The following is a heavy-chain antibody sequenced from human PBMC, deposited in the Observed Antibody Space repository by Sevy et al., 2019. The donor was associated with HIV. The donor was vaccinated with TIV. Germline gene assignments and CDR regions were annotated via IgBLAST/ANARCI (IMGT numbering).Heavy chain of an antibody. V-gene: IGHV4-59*12. Sequence: ETLSLTYSVSGDSINNYYWSWIRQPPGKGLEWIGYTSYSGTTNYSPSLKSRVDISVDTSMHHFSLKINSVTAADTAVYYCARLRWDVVDAPGATPGCHFDSWGQGILVTVSS. CDR1: GDSINNYY. CDR3: ARLRWDVVDAPGATPGCHFDS. D-gene: IGHD2-2*02. CDR2: TSYSGTT. J-gene: IGHJ4*02.